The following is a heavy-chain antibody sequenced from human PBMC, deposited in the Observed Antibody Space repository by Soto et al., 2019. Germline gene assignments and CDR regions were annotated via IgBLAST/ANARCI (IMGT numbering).Heavy chain of an antibody. CDR3: ARALTIFGVVIMSNYYGMDV. D-gene: IGHD3-3*01. V-gene: IGHV1-69*13. CDR2: IIPIFGTA. J-gene: IGHJ6*02. CDR1: GGTFSSYA. Sequence: SVKVSCKASGGTFSSYAISWVRQAPGQGLEWLGGIIPIFGTANYAQKFQGRVTITADESTSTAYMELSSLRSEDTAVYYCARALTIFGVVIMSNYYGMDVWGQWTTVTVSS.